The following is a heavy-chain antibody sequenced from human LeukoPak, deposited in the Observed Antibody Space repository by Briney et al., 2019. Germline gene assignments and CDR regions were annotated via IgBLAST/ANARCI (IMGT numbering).Heavy chain of an antibody. D-gene: IGHD2-15*01. Sequence: GESLKISCKGSGYRFTNYWIGWVRQMPGKGLEWMGIIYPGDSETRYSPSFQGQVTISADKSISTAYLQWSSLKASDTAMYYCARRYCSGGTCYYSDYWGQGTLVTVSS. J-gene: IGHJ4*02. CDR2: IYPGDSET. V-gene: IGHV5-51*01. CDR3: ARRYCSGGTCYYSDY. CDR1: GYRFTNYW.